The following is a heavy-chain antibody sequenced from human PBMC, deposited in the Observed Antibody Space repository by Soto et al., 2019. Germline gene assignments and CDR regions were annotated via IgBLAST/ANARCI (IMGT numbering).Heavy chain of an antibody. V-gene: IGHV3-30*18. CDR2: ISYDGSNK. Sequence: QVQLVESGGGVVQPGRSLRLSCAASGFTFSSYGRHWVRQAPGKGLEWVAVISYDGSNKYYADSVKGRFTISRDNSKNTLYLQMNSLRAEDTAVYYCAKRVADKLGAPLLGSRTAAFDIWGQGTMVTVSS. CDR1: GFTFSSYG. J-gene: IGHJ3*02. CDR3: AKRVADKLGAPLLGSRTAAFDI. D-gene: IGHD1-26*01.